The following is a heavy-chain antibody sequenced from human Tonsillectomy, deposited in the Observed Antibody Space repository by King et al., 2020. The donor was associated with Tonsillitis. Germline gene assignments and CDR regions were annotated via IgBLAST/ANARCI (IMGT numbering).Heavy chain of an antibody. Sequence: VQLVESGGGVVQPGRSLRLSCAASGFIFSSYGMHWVRQAPGKGLEWGACISYDGSEKYYEDTVKGRVTITRDNSNNTLYMQMTSLRAEDTAVYYCSKERDGSGNYYGSLDYWGQGTRVTVSS. CDR3: SKERDGSGNYYGSLDY. D-gene: IGHD3-10*01. V-gene: IGHV3-30*18. CDR1: GFIFSSYG. CDR2: ISYDGSEK. J-gene: IGHJ4*02.